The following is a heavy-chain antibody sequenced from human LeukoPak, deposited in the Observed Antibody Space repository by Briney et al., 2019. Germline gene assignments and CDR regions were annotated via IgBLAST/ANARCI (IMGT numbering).Heavy chain of an antibody. CDR3: AVSPYSITIFGVVIIGWFDP. CDR1: GGTFSSYA. CDR2: IIPIFGTA. V-gene: IGHV1-69*13. J-gene: IGHJ5*02. Sequence: ASVKVSCKASGGTFSSYAISWVRQAPGQGLAWMGGIIPIFGTANYAQKFQGRVTITADESTSTAYMELSSLRSEDTAVYYCAVSPYSITIFGVVIIGWFDPWGQGTLVTVSS. D-gene: IGHD3-3*01.